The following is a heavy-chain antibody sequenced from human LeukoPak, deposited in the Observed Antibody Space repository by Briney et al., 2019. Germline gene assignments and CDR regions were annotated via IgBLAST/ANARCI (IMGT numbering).Heavy chain of an antibody. CDR3: ARSRGGGFLEWLTLGWFDP. Sequence: ASVKVSCKASGYTFTGYYMHWVRQAPGQGLEWMGWTNPNSGGTNYAQKFQGRVTMTRDTSISTAYMELSRLRSDDTAVYYCARSRGGGFLEWLTLGWFDPWGQGTLVTVSS. CDR1: GYTFTGYY. V-gene: IGHV1-2*02. CDR2: TNPNSGGT. J-gene: IGHJ5*02. D-gene: IGHD3-3*01.